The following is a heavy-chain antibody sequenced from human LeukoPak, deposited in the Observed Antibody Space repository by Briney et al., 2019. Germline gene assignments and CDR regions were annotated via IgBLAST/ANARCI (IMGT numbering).Heavy chain of an antibody. CDR2: ITSSSTYI. Sequence: GSLRLSCAASGFTFSSYNMNWVRPAPGKGLEWVSSITSSSTYIYYADSVRGRFTISRDNAKNSLYLQMNSLRAEDTAVYYCARGGAARPDIWGQGTMVIVSS. CDR1: GFTFSSYN. V-gene: IGHV3-21*01. J-gene: IGHJ3*02. D-gene: IGHD6-6*01. CDR3: ARGGAARPDI.